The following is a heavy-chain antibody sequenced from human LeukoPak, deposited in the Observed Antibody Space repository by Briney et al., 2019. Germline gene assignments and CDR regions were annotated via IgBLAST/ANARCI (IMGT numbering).Heavy chain of an antibody. CDR3: ARGRGQQLRTDY. CDR1: GGSISSYY. D-gene: IGHD6-13*01. Sequence: PSETLSLTCTVSGGSISSYYWSWIRQPPGKGLEWIGEINHSGSTNYNPSLKSRVTISVDTSKNQFSLKLSSVTAADTAVYYCARGRGQQLRTDYWGQGTLVTVSS. CDR2: INHSGST. J-gene: IGHJ4*02. V-gene: IGHV4-34*01.